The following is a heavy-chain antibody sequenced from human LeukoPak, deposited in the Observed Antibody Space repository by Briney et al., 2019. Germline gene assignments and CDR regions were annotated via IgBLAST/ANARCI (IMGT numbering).Heavy chain of an antibody. Sequence: GGSLRLSCAASGFPFRDYYMTWIRQAPGKGLEWISYISRSGDTLYYADSVEGRFTISRDNAKNSLFLQMNSLRADDTAVYYCARKVLIFPVYYYYGMDVGGKGTTATVSS. D-gene: IGHD3-9*01. V-gene: IGHV3-11*01. CDR1: GFPFRDYY. CDR3: ARKVLIFPVYYYYGMDV. J-gene: IGHJ6*04. CDR2: ISRSGDTL.